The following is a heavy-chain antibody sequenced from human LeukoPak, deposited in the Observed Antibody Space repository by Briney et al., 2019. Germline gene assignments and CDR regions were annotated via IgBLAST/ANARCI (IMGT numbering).Heavy chain of an antibody. J-gene: IGHJ4*02. CDR1: GFTVSSYY. V-gene: IGHV3-66*01. D-gene: IGHD2-8*01. CDR2: IYSSGGT. CDR3: ARTNNFDY. Sequence: GGSLRLSCAASGFTVSSYYMSWVRQAPGKGLEWVSVIYSSGGTNYADSVRGRFTISRDNSRNTLYLQMNGLRAEDTAVYYCARTNNFDYWGQGTLVTVSS.